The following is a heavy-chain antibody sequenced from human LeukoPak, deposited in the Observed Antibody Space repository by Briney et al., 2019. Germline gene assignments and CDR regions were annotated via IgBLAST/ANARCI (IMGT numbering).Heavy chain of an antibody. V-gene: IGHV4-59*01. Sequence: PSETLSLTCIVSGGSIDDYYWSWIRQSPEKGLEWIGHINYIGNSNYNPSLKSRVTISVDTSKNQLSLQLSSVTAADTAVYYCARGGMVRRVKLFRWFDPWGQGTLVSVSS. D-gene: IGHD3-10*01. CDR1: GGSIDDYY. J-gene: IGHJ5*02. CDR3: ARGGMVRRVKLFRWFDP. CDR2: INYIGNS.